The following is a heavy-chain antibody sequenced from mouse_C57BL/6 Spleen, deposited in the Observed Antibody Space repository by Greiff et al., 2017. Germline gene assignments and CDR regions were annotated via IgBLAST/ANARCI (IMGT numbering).Heavy chain of an antibody. CDR2: IDPSDSYT. CDR1: GYTFTSYW. CDR3: ARPYYYGSGSYFDY. J-gene: IGHJ2*01. V-gene: IGHV1-69*01. Sequence: QVQLQQPGAELVMPGASVKLSCKASGYTFTSYWMHWVKQRPGQGLEWIGEIDPSDSYTNYNQKFKGKSTLTVDKSSSTAFMQLSSLTSEDSAVYYCARPYYYGSGSYFDYWGQGTTLTVAS. D-gene: IGHD1-1*01.